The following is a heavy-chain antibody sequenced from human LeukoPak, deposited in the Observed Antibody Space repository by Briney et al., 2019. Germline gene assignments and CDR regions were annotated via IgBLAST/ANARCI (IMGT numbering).Heavy chain of an antibody. CDR2: ISARGGSA. Sequence: GGSLRLSCAASGFTFSNYAMNWVRQTPGKGLESVSVISARGGSADYADSVKGRFTISRDNSKNTLYLQMNSLRAEDTARYYCAPGRDGRPCPPSHTWGQGTLVTFSS. CDR3: APGRDGRPCPPSHT. V-gene: IGHV3-23*01. CDR1: GFTFSNYA. D-gene: IGHD5-24*01. J-gene: IGHJ5*02.